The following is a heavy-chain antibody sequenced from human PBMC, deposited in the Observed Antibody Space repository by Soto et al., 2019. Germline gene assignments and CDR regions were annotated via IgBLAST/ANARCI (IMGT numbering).Heavy chain of an antibody. V-gene: IGHV4-59*01. J-gene: IGHJ2*01. CDR1: GGSISSYY. CDR2: IYYSGST. Sequence: PEETLSLTCTVSGGSISSYYWSWIRQPPGKGLEWIGYIYYSGSTNYNPSLKSRVTISVDTSKNQFSLKLSSVTAADTAVYYCARAVAVAGTWYFDLWGRGTLVTVSS. D-gene: IGHD6-19*01. CDR3: ARAVAVAGTWYFDL.